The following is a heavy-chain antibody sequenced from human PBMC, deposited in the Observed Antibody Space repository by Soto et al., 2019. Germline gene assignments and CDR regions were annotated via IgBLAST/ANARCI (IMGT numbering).Heavy chain of an antibody. V-gene: IGHV3-15*07. CDR2: IKSKTDGGTT. CDR3: TTVVGYYDFWSGSISPQYSHGMDV. D-gene: IGHD3-3*01. J-gene: IGHJ6*02. Sequence: CGSVRQTGAASECADIGGLRNSVNKAPGKGLEWVGRIKSKTDGGTTDYAAPVKGRFTISRDDSKNTLYLQMNSLKTEDTAVYYCTTVVGYYDFWSGSISPQYSHGMDVWGQGTTVTVS. CDR1: ECADIGGL.